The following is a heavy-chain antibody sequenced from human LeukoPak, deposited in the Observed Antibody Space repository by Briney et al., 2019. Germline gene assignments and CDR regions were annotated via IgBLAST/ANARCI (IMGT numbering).Heavy chain of an antibody. CDR1: GYTFTSYD. D-gene: IGHD3-3*01. CDR2: MNPNSGNT. J-gene: IGHJ6*03. CDR3: ARAPSSYYDFWSGYYYYYYYMDV. V-gene: IGHV1-8*01. Sequence: ASVNVSCKASGYTFTSYDINWVRQATGQGLEWMGWMNPNSGNTGYAQKFQGRVTMTRSTSISTAYMELSSLRSEDTAVYYCARAPSSYYDFWSGYYYYYYYMDVWGKGTTVTVSS.